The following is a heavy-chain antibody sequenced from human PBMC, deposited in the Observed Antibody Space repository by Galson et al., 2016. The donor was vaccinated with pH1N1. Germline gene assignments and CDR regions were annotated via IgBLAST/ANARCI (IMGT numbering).Heavy chain of an antibody. J-gene: IGHJ4*02. CDR2: IHHSGNT. CDR3: ARHIAVSGTRGFDY. Sequence: SETLSLTCGVSGASISGNWWSWVRQPPGRGLEWIGEIHHSGNTYYNPSLESRVTISVDRSKNQFSLKVTSVGAADTAIYYCARHIAVSGTRGFDYWGQGTLVTVSS. V-gene: IGHV4-4*02. CDR1: GASISGNW. D-gene: IGHD6-19*01.